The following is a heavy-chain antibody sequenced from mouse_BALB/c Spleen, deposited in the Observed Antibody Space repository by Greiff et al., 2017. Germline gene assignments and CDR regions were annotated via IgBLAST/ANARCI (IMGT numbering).Heavy chain of an antibody. J-gene: IGHJ2*01. D-gene: IGHD2-1*01. CDR3: ARDYGNY. CDR1: GFTFSSYG. V-gene: IGHV5-6-3*01. CDR2: INGNGGST. Sequence: EVKLVESGGGLVQPGGSLKLSCAASGFTFSSYGMSWVRQTPDKRLELVATINGNGGSTYYPDSVKGRFTISRDNAEYTLYLQMSSLKSEDTAMYYCARDYGNYWGQGTTLTVSS.